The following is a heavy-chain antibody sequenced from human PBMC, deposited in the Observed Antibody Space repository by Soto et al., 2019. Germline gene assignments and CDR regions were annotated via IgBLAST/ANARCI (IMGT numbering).Heavy chain of an antibody. V-gene: IGHV4-59*02. J-gene: IGHJ4*02. CDR2: LYSPGST. CDR3: ARRVSAYYDF. D-gene: IGHD2-8*01. CDR1: GASVSRYY. Sequence: QVQLQESGPGLVKPSETLSLTCTVSGASVSRYYVAWIRQSPGKGLEWIGFLYSPGSTNYNSSLKSRVTISVDTSKTQFSLRLSSVTAADTAVYYCARRVSAYYDFWGQGTRVTVSS.